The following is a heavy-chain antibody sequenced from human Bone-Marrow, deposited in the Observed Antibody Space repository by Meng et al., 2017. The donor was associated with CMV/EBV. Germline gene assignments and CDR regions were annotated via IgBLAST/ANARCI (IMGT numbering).Heavy chain of an antibody. J-gene: IGHJ4*02. Sequence: ASVKVSCKASGYTFTGYYMHWVRQAPGQGLEWMGWINPNSGGANYAEKFQGRVTMTRDTSSSTAYMEVSRLRSDDTAVYYCARDLDGGEMATAVGADYWGQGTLVNVSS. V-gene: IGHV1-2*02. CDR3: ARDLDGGEMATAVGADY. CDR1: GYTFTGYY. CDR2: INPNSGGA. D-gene: IGHD5-24*01.